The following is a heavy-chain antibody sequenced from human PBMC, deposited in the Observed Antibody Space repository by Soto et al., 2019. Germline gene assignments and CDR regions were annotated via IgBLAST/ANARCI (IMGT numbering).Heavy chain of an antibody. CDR2: IYYSGST. V-gene: IGHV4-59*01. CDR3: ARENYGGPGVYFDY. J-gene: IGHJ4*02. CDR1: GGSISSYY. D-gene: IGHD4-17*01. Sequence: SETLSLTCTVSGGSISSYYWSWIRQPPGKGLEWIGYIYYSGSTNYNPSLKSRVTISADTSKNQFSLKLSSVTAADTAVYYCARENYGGPGVYFDYWGQGTLVTVSS.